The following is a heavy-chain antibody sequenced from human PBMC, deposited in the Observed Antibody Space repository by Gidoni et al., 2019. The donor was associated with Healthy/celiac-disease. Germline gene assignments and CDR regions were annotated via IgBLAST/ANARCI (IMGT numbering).Heavy chain of an antibody. D-gene: IGHD6-6*01. V-gene: IGHV3-48*03. CDR2: ISSSGNTI. J-gene: IGHJ4*02. CDR1: GFHFSSYE. Sequence: EVQLVESGGGLVQPGGSLRLPFAASGFHFSSYEMNWARQAPGKGLEWVSYISSSGNTIYYADSVKGRFTISRDNAKNSLYLQMNSLRAEDTAVYYCARVASSIAARDFDYWGQGTLVTVSS. CDR3: ARVASSIAARDFDY.